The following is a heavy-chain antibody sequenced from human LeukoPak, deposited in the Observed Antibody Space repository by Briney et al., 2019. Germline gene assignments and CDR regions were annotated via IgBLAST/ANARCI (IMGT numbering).Heavy chain of an antibody. Sequence: MPSETLSLTCAVYGGSFSGYYWSWIRQPPGKGLEWIGEINHSGSTNYNPSLKSRVTISVDTSKNQFSLKLSSVTAADTAVYYCARGKFWNYGGPPGYWGQGTLVTVSS. CDR1: GGSFSGYY. D-gene: IGHD1-7*01. CDR2: INHSGST. CDR3: ARGKFWNYGGPPGY. V-gene: IGHV4-34*01. J-gene: IGHJ4*02.